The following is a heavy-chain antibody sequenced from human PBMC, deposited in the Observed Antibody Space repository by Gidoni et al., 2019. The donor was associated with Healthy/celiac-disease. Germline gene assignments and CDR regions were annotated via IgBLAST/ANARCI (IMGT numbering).Heavy chain of an antibody. CDR2: SRGSGGST. V-gene: IGHV3-23*01. D-gene: IGHD3-22*01. CDR1: GFTFSSYA. J-gene: IGHJ2*01. CDR3: AKDGYYDSSGYYMGNWYFDL. Sequence: EVQLLESGGGLVQPGGSLRLSCAASGFTFSSYAMRWVRQAPGKGLAGVSASRGSGGSTYYEDSGKGRFTISRDNSKNTLYLQMNSLRAEDTAVYYCAKDGYYDSSGYYMGNWYFDLWGRGTLVTVSS.